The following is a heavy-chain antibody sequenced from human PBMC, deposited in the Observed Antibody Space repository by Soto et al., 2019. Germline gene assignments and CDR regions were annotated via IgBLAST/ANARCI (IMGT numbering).Heavy chain of an antibody. CDR2: ISAYNGNT. J-gene: IGHJ6*02. Sequence: QVQLVQSGAEVKKPGASVKVSCKASGYTFTSYGISWVRQAPGQGLEWMGWISAYNGNTNYAQKLQGRVTMTTDTSTSTAYMELRSRRSDDTAVYYCARESRYCSSTSCYSYYYYGMDVWGQGTTVTVSS. V-gene: IGHV1-18*01. CDR3: ARESRYCSSTSCYSYYYYGMDV. D-gene: IGHD2-2*02. CDR1: GYTFTSYG.